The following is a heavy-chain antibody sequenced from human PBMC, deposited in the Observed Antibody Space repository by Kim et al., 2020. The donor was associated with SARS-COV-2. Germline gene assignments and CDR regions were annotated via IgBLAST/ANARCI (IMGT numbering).Heavy chain of an antibody. Sequence: GGSLRLSCVASGLMFSNNVMSWVRQAPGEGLEWVSVITDSGSSTYYADSVKGRFTISRDNSKNTLYLQLSSLRAEDTAIYYCAKRAKSTVLSRRWYFDLWGRGTLVTVSS. CDR1: GLMFSNNV. CDR2: ITDSGSST. J-gene: IGHJ2*01. D-gene: IGHD4-17*01. V-gene: IGHV3-23*01. CDR3: AKRAKSTVLSRRWYFDL.